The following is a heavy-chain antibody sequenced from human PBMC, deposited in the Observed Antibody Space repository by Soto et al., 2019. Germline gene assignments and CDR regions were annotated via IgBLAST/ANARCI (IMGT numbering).Heavy chain of an antibody. V-gene: IGHV3-66*01. CDR2: LYGGGST. Sequence: EVQLVESGGGLVQPGGSLRLSCAASGFAVSSTYMNWVRQAPGKGLEWVSVLYGGGSTDYVDSVKGRFTISRDNSKNTLYVQMNSLRAEDTAVYYCASDKYSSRWSAIFDYWGQGTLVTVSS. CDR3: ASDKYSSRWSAIFDY. D-gene: IGHD6-13*01. CDR1: GFAVSSTY. J-gene: IGHJ4*02.